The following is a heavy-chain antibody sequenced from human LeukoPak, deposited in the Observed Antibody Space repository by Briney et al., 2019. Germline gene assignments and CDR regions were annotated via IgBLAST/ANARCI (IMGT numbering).Heavy chain of an antibody. CDR3: AKDRVAGYYYDSSGYLGY. V-gene: IGHV3-33*06. CDR1: GFTFSSYG. J-gene: IGHJ4*02. D-gene: IGHD3-22*01. CDR2: IWYDGSNK. Sequence: GGSLRLSCAASGFTFSSYGMHWVRQAPGKGLEWVAVIWYDGSNKYYADSVKGRFTISRDNSKNTLYLQMNSLRAEDTAVYYCAKDRVAGYYYDSSGYLGYWGQGTLVTVSS.